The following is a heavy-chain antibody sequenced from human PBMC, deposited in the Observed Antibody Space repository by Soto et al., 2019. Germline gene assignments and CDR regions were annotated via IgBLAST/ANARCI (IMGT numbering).Heavy chain of an antibody. CDR2: INTDGSST. CDR3: ARGPPARAWAGATDY. Sequence: EVQLVESGGGLVQPGGSLRLSCAASRFTFSSYWMHWVRQAPGKGLVWVSRINTDGSSTNYADSVKGRFTISRDNAENTLYLQMNSPRVEDTAIYCCARGPPARAWAGATDYWGQGTLVTGSS. CDR1: RFTFSSYW. V-gene: IGHV3-74*01. J-gene: IGHJ4*02. D-gene: IGHD1-26*01.